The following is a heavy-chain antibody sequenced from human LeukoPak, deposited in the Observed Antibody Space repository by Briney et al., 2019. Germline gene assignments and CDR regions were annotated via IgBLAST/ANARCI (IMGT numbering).Heavy chain of an antibody. V-gene: IGHV3-21*01. D-gene: IGHD4-17*01. CDR3: ARDFMTTVTTIA. J-gene: IGHJ5*02. Sequence: GGSLRLXCAASGFTFSSYSMNWVRQAPGKGLEWVSSISSSSSYIYYADSVKGRFTISRDNAKNSLYLQMNSLRAEDTAVYYCARDFMTTVTTIAWGQGTLVTVSS. CDR2: ISSSSSYI. CDR1: GFTFSSYS.